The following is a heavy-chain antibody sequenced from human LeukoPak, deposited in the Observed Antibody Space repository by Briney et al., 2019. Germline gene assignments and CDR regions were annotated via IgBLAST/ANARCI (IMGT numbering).Heavy chain of an antibody. CDR1: GFTFSSYN. V-gene: IGHV3-48*01. Sequence: GGSLRLSCAAPGFTFSSYNMNWARQAPGKGLEWVSYISSSSSTIYYADSVKGRFTISRDNAKNSLYLQMNSLRAEDTAVYYCARDFRGLSWYFDYWGQGTLVTVSS. J-gene: IGHJ4*02. CDR3: ARDFRGLSWYFDY. CDR2: ISSSSSTI. D-gene: IGHD3-10*01.